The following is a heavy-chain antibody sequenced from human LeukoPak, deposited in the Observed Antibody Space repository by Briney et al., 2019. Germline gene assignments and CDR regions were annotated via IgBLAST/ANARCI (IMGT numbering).Heavy chain of an antibody. CDR2: IYSSGST. CDR1: GGSISTYY. CDR3: ARGYGSGSNWFDT. D-gene: IGHD3-10*01. V-gene: IGHV4-4*07. J-gene: IGHJ5*02. Sequence: SETLSLTCTVSGGSISTYYWSWIRQPAGKDLEWIGHIYSSGSTNYNPSLKSRVTMSVDTSKNQFSLKLNSVTAADTAVYYCARGYGSGSNWFDTWGQGTLVIVSS.